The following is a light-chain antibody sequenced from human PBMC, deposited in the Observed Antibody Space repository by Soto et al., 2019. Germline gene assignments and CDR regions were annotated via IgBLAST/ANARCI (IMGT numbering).Light chain of an antibody. CDR2: DVS. CDR1: SSDVGGYNY. J-gene: IGLJ1*01. Sequence: SALTQPASVSGSPGQSITISCTGTSSDVGGYNYVSWYQQHPGKAPKLMIYDVSNWPSGVSNRFSGSKSGNTASLTISGLQAEDEADYYCSSYTSSGTLVFGTGTKVTVL. V-gene: IGLV2-14*01. CDR3: SSYTSSGTLV.